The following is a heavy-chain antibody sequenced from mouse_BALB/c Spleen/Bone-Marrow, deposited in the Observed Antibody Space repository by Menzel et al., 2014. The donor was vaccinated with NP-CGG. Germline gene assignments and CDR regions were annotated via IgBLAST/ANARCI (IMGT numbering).Heavy chain of an antibody. J-gene: IGHJ4*01. V-gene: IGHV2-9*02. CDR3: ARPYYYGSYYAMDY. Sequence: VQLQQSGPGLVAPSQSLSITCTVSGFSLSSYGVHWVRQPPGKGLEWLGVIWAGGSTNYNSALISRLSISKDNSKSQVFLKMNSLQTDDTAMYYCARPYYYGSYYAMDYWGQGTSVTVSS. CDR2: IWAGGST. D-gene: IGHD1-1*01. CDR1: GFSLSSYG.